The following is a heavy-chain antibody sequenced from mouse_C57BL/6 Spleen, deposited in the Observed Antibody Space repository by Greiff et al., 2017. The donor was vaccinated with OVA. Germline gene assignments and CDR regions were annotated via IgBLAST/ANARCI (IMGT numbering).Heavy chain of an antibody. CDR1: GYAFSSSW. V-gene: IGHV1-82*01. CDR2: IYPGDGDT. D-gene: IGHD1-1*01. CDR3: ARDLYYGSSCDFDY. J-gene: IGHJ2*01. Sequence: QVQLKQSGPELVKPGASVKISCKASGYAFSSSWMNWVKQRPGKGLEWIGRIYPGDGDTNYNGKFKGKATLTADKSSSTAYMQLSSLTSEDAAVYFCARDLYYGSSCDFDYWGRGTTLTVSS.